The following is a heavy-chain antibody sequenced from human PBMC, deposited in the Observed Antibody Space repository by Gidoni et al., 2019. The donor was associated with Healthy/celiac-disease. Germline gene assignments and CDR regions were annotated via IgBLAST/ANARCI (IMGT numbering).Heavy chain of an antibody. V-gene: IGHV6-1*01. CDR3: ARARFATLPAAMLGIVATVVDY. J-gene: IGHJ4*02. Sequence: QVQLQQSGPGLVKPSQTLSLTCAISGDSVSSNSPAWNWIRQSPSRGLEWLGRTYYRSKWYNDYAVSVKSRITINPDTSKNQFSLQLNSVTPEDTAVYYCARARFATLPAAMLGIVATVVDYWGQGTLVTVSS. CDR2: TYYRSKWYN. CDR1: GDSVSSNSPA. D-gene: IGHD2-2*01.